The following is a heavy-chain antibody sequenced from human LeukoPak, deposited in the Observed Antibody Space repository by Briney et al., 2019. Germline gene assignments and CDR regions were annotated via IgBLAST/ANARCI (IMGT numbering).Heavy chain of an antibody. V-gene: IGHV3-20*04. Sequence: PGGSLRLSCAASGFTFDDYGMSWVRQAPGKGLELVSGINWNGGSTGYADSVKGRFTISRANSKNSLYLQMNSLRADDTAVYYCAKAKPKNMVRGLIMRRESRYYFDYWGQGTLVTVSS. CDR1: GFTFDDYG. D-gene: IGHD3-10*01. CDR2: INWNGGST. CDR3: AKAKPKNMVRGLIMRRESRYYFDY. J-gene: IGHJ4*02.